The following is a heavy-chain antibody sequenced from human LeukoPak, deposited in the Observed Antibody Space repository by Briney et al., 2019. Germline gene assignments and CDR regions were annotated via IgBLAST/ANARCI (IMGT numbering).Heavy chain of an antibody. CDR1: GYSFTSYW. CDR3: ASPIHGTTGTTDY. V-gene: IGHV5-10-1*01. CDR2: IDPSDSYT. Sequence: GESLKISCKGSGYSFTSYWISWVRQMPGKGLEWMGRIDPSDSYTNHSPSSQGHVTISADKSISTAYLQWSSLKASDTAMYYCASPIHGTTGTTDYWGQGTLVTVSS. J-gene: IGHJ4*02. D-gene: IGHD1-1*01.